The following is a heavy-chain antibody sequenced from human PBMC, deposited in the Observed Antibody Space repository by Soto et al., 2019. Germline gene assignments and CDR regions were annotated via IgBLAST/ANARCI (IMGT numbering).Heavy chain of an antibody. Sequence: QPGGSLRLSCAASGFTFSSYVMHWVRQAPGKGLEWVAVIWYDGSNKYYADSVKGRFTISRDNSKNTMYLQMNSLRAEDTAVYYCARAGGGSSFDYWGQGXLVTVYS. J-gene: IGHJ4*02. D-gene: IGHD3-16*01. V-gene: IGHV3-33*01. CDR2: IWYDGSNK. CDR1: GFTFSSYV. CDR3: ARAGGGSSFDY.